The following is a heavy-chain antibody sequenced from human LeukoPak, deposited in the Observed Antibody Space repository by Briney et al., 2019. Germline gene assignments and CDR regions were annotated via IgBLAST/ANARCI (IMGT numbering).Heavy chain of an antibody. D-gene: IGHD6-13*01. CDR3: AKDRKRDGSSWYEVTGWFDP. CDR1: GFTFSSYG. Sequence: PGGSLRLSCAASGFTFSSYGMHWVRQAPGKGLEWVAFIRYDGSNKYYADSVKGRFTISRDNSKNTLYLQMNSLRAEDTAVYYCAKDRKRDGSSWYEVTGWFDPWGQGTLVTVSS. V-gene: IGHV3-30*02. CDR2: IRYDGSNK. J-gene: IGHJ5*02.